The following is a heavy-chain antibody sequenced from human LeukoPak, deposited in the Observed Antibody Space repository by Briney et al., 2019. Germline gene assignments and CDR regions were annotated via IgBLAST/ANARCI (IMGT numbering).Heavy chain of an antibody. CDR3: ARESNWAYYFDY. CDR1: GGTFSSYA. V-gene: IGHV1-69*04. Sequence: GASVKVSCKASGGTFSSYAINWVRQAPGQGLEWMGKIIPILNIAHYAQKFQGRVTITADKSTSTAYMDLSSLRSEDTAVYYCARESNWAYYFDYWGPGTLLTVSS. J-gene: IGHJ4*02. CDR2: IIPILNIA. D-gene: IGHD1-1*01.